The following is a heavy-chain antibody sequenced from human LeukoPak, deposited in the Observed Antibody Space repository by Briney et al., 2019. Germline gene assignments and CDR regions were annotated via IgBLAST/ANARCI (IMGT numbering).Heavy chain of an antibody. D-gene: IGHD3-16*02. CDR2: IYTSGST. CDR1: GGSISSGSYY. J-gene: IGHJ4*02. V-gene: IGHV4-61*02. CDR3: ASLDYVWGSYRHL. Sequence: SETLSLTCTVSGGSISSGSYYWSWIRQPAGKGLEWIGRIYTSGSTNYNPSLKSRVTISVDTSKNQFSLKLSSVTAADTAAYYCASLDYVWGSYRHLWGQGTLVTVSS.